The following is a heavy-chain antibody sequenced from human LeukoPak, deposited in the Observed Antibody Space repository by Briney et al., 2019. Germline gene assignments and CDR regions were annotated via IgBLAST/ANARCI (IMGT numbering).Heavy chain of an antibody. CDR3: AKDLAQWLVRGGYYYYGMDV. V-gene: IGHV3-30*18. CDR2: ISYDGGNK. D-gene: IGHD6-19*01. CDR1: GFTFSTFA. J-gene: IGHJ6*02. Sequence: PGRSPRLSCAASGFTFSTFAMHWVRQPPGKGLEWVAVISYDGGNKYYGDSVKGRFTISRDNSKNTLYLQMNSLRAEDTAVYYCAKDLAQWLVRGGYYYYGMDVWGQGTTVTVSS.